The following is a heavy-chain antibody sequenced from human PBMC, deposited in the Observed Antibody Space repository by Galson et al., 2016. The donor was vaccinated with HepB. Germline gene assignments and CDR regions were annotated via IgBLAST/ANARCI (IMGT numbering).Heavy chain of an antibody. Sequence: SETLSLTCSVSGDSISSRAYHWGWIRQPPGEGLEWIGSIYYIGTTYYNPSLKSRVSISVDTSKSQFSLTLNSMTTADTAVYYCARQTYYDYVWGSYNSFDFWGQGTVVTVSS. V-gene: IGHV4-39*01. CDR3: ARQTYYDYVWGSYNSFDF. CDR1: GDSISSRAYH. CDR2: IYYIGTT. J-gene: IGHJ4*02. D-gene: IGHD3-16*01.